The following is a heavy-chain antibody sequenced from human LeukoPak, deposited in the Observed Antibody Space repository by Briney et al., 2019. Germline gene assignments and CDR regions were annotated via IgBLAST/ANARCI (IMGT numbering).Heavy chain of an antibody. V-gene: IGHV4-59*12. CDR1: GDSIDSYY. CDR3: ARLPRYGGYDHFDY. Sequence: PSESLSLTCTVSGDSIDSYYWSWIRQPPGKGLEWIGYIYFRGTTSYNPFLKSRVTISVDTSKNQFSLKLNSVTAADTAVYYCARLPRYGGYDHFDYWGQGILVIVSS. CDR2: IYFRGTT. J-gene: IGHJ4*02. D-gene: IGHD5-12*01.